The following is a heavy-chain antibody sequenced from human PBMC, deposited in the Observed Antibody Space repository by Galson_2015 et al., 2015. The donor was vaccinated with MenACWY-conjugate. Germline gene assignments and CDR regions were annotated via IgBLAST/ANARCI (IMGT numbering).Heavy chain of an antibody. CDR1: GGTFSSYA. CDR2: IIPIFGTA. Sequence: SVKVSCKASGGTFSSYAISWVRQAPGQGLEWMGGIIPIFGTANYAQKFQGRVTITADKSTSTAYMELSSLRSEDTAVYYCAGREGRDYYDSSGPYYFDYWGQGTLVTVSS. CDR3: AGREGRDYYDSSGPYYFDY. J-gene: IGHJ4*02. V-gene: IGHV1-69*06. D-gene: IGHD3-22*01.